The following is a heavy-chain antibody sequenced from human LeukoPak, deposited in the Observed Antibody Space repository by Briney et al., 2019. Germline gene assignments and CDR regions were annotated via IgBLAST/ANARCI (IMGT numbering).Heavy chain of an antibody. CDR3: ATGSIVGDYTDLDY. J-gene: IGHJ4*02. CDR2: FDPEDGET. D-gene: IGHD1-26*01. Sequence: ASVKVSCKVSGYTLTELSMHWVRQAPGKGLEWMGGFDPEDGETIYAQKFQGRVTMTEDTSTDTAYMELSSLRSEDTAAYYCATGSIVGDYTDLDYRGQGTLVTVSS. CDR1: GYTLTELS. V-gene: IGHV1-24*01.